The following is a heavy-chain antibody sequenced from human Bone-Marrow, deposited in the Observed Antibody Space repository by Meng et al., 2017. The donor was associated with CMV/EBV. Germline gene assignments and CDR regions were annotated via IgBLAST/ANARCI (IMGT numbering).Heavy chain of an antibody. D-gene: IGHD2-2*01. V-gene: IGHV3-74*01. J-gene: IGHJ4*02. CDR1: GFTFSNYW. Sequence: SGFTFSNYWKHWVRQAPGKGLVWVSRIHSDGSTTSYADSVQGRFTISRDNAKNTLYLQMNRLRAEDTAVYYCARGGTVVPAAPGRYWGQGTLVTVSS. CDR2: IHSDGSTT. CDR3: ARGGTVVPAAPGRY.